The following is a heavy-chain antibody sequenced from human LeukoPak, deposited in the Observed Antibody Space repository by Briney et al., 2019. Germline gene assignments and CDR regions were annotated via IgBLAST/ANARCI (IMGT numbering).Heavy chain of an antibody. V-gene: IGHV4-34*01. J-gene: IGHJ6*03. CDR3: ARILLPYYDFWSGYGPRYYYMDV. CDR1: GGSFSGYY. CDR2: INHSGST. D-gene: IGHD3-3*01. Sequence: SETLSLTCAVYGGSFSGYYWSWIRQPPGKGLEWIGEINHSGSTNYNPSLKSRVTISVDTSKNQFSLKLSSVTAADTAVYYCARILLPYYDFWSGYGPRYYYMDVWGKGTTVTVSS.